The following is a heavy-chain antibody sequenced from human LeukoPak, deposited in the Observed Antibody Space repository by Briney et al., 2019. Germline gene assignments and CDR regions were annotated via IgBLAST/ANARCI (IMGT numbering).Heavy chain of an antibody. D-gene: IGHD2-2*01. Sequence: SETLSLTCTVSGGSISSSSYYWGWIRQPPGTGLEWLGSIYYSGSTYYNPSLKSRVTISVDTSKNQFSLKLSSVTAADTAVYYCARGYQLLWGGWFDPWGQGTLVTVSS. CDR3: ARGYQLLWGGWFDP. CDR2: IYYSGST. CDR1: GGSISSSSYY. J-gene: IGHJ5*02. V-gene: IGHV4-39*07.